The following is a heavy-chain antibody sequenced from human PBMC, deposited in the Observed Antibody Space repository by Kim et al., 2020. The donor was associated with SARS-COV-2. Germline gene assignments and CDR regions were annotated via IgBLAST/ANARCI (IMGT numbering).Heavy chain of an antibody. CDR2: ISGSGGST. V-gene: IGHV3-23*01. CDR1: GFTFSSYA. D-gene: IGHD6-13*01. CDR3: AAGIAAAGTYYYYGMDV. Sequence: GGSLRLSCAASGFTFSSYAMSWVRQAPGKGLEWVSAISGSGGSTYYADSVQGRFTISRDNSKNTLYLQMKSLRAEDTAVYYCAAGIAAAGTYYYYGMDVWGQGTTVTVSS. J-gene: IGHJ6*02.